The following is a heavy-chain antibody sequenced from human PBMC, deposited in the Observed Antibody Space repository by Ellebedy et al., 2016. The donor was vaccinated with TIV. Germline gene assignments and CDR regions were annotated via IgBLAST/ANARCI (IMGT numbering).Heavy chain of an antibody. CDR2: IRSKAYGGTT. V-gene: IGHV3-49*03. Sequence: PGGSLRLSCTASGFTFGDYGMSWFRQAPGKGLEWVGFIRSKAYGGTTDYAASVKDRFTFSRDDSKSIAYLHMNSLKTEDTAVYYCSRGDAVTMVREIIPFDYWGQGTLVTVSS. J-gene: IGHJ4*02. CDR3: SRGDAVTMVREIIPFDY. D-gene: IGHD3-10*01. CDR1: GFTFGDYG.